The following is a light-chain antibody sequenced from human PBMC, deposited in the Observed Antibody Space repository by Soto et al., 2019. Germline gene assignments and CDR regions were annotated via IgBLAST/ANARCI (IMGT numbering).Light chain of an antibody. Sequence: QSVLTQPAPVSGSPGQSIAISCTGSGRDVGGYNYVSCDPQHPGKAPKLLIYGVSHRPSGVSPRFSASRSAYTASLTISRLQHEDEADYCCSSLTSSYFYVFGPGTKVTVL. V-gene: IGLV2-14*01. CDR1: GRDVGGYNY. CDR3: SSLTSSYFYV. CDR2: GVS. J-gene: IGLJ1*01.